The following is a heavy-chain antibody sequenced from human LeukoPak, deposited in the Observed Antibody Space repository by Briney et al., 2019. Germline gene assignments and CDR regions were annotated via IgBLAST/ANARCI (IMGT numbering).Heavy chain of an antibody. CDR1: GFTFSSYA. V-gene: IGHV3-23*01. J-gene: IGHJ4*02. CDR2: ISGSGGST. Sequence: GGSLRLSCAASGFTFSSYAMSWVRQAPGKGLEWVSAISGSGGSTYYADSVKGRFTISRDNSKNTLYLQMNSLRAEDTAVYYCAKGETGYSSSWYGYWGQGTLVTVSS. D-gene: IGHD6-13*01. CDR3: AKGETGYSSSWYGY.